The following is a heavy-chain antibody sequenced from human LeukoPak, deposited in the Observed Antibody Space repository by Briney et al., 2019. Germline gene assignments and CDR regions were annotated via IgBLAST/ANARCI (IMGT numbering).Heavy chain of an antibody. CDR3: ARGTVTTPFDY. J-gene: IGHJ4*02. Sequence: GGSLRLSCAASGFTFDDYGMSWVRQGPGKGPEWVSAINRNGDSTGYADSVKGRFTISRDNAKNSLYLQMNSLRAEDTAVYYCARGTVTTPFDYWGQGTLVTVSS. V-gene: IGHV3-20*04. D-gene: IGHD4-17*01. CDR1: GFTFDDYG. CDR2: INRNGDST.